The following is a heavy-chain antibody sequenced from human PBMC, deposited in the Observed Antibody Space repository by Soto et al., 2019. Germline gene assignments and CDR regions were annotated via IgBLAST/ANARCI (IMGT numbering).Heavy chain of an antibody. J-gene: IGHJ6*02. D-gene: IGHD2-2*01. CDR2: IIPIFGTA. CDR3: ARLGEAGRPTANLGYYYGMDV. Sequence: ASVKVSCKASGGTFSSYAISWVRQAPGQGLEWMGGIIPIFGTANYAQKFQGRVTITADESTSTAYMELSSLRSEDTAVYYCARLGEAGRPTANLGYYYGMDVWGQGTTVTVSS. CDR1: GGTFSSYA. V-gene: IGHV1-69*13.